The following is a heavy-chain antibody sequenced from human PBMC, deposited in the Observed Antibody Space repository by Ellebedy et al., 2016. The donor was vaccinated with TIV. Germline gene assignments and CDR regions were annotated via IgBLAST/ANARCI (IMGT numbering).Heavy chain of an antibody. CDR3: ARGGIYDYGDYPDF. J-gene: IGHJ4*02. Sequence: GESLKISCAAPGFTFSSYSMNWVRQAPGKGLEWVSYISSSSSTIYYADSVKGRFTISRDNAKNSLYLQMNSLRDEDTAVYYCARGGIYDYGDYPDFWGQGTLVTVSS. CDR1: GFTFSSYS. V-gene: IGHV3-48*02. CDR2: ISSSSSTI. D-gene: IGHD4-17*01.